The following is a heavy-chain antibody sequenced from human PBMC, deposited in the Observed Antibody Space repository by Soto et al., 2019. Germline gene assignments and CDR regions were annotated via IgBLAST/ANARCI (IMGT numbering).Heavy chain of an antibody. V-gene: IGHV1-69*08. Sequence: QVQLVQSGAEVKKPGSSVKVSCKASGGTFSSYTISWVRQAPGQGLEWMGRIIPILGIANYAQKFQGRVTITADKSTSTAYMELSSLRSEDTAVYYCARDLSGYYGGYYWGQGTLVTVSS. D-gene: IGHD3-22*01. CDR2: IIPILGIA. J-gene: IGHJ4*02. CDR3: ARDLSGYYGGYY. CDR1: GGTFSSYT.